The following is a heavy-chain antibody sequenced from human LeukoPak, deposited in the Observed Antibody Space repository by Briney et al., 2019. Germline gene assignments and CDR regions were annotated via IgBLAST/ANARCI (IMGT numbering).Heavy chain of an antibody. D-gene: IGHD1-26*01. CDR3: AKSSEPLQGAFDI. Sequence: GGSLRLSCAASEFTFSSYSMNWVRQAPGKGLEWVSYITNSGNSKSYADSVKGRFTISRDNTKSSLYLQMNGLRAEDTAVYYCAKSSEPLQGAFDIWGQGTMVTVSS. CDR2: ITNSGNSK. CDR1: EFTFSSYS. V-gene: IGHV3-48*01. J-gene: IGHJ3*02.